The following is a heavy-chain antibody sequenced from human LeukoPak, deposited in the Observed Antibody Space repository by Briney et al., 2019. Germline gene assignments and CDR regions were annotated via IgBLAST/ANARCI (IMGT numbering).Heavy chain of an antibody. D-gene: IGHD3-9*01. CDR1: GGSISSYY. CDR3: ARGREVLTGYFTFDY. Sequence: SETLSLTCTVSGGSISSYYWSWIRQPPGKGLEWIGYIYYSGSTNYNPSLKSRVTISVDTSKNQFSLKLSSVTAADTAVYYCARGREVLTGYFTFDYWGQGTLVTVSS. CDR2: IYYSGST. V-gene: IGHV4-59*01. J-gene: IGHJ4*02.